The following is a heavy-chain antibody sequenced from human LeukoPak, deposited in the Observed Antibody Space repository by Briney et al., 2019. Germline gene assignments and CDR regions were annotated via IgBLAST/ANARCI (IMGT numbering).Heavy chain of an antibody. J-gene: IGHJ4*02. CDR3: ARDSTWLLDY. V-gene: IGHV3-7*03. Sequence: GGSLRLSCTASGFTFSSHWMTWVRQPPGKGLEWVANIKEDGSAKYYVDSVKGRFTISRDNTKNALYLQMNSLRADDTAVYFCARDSTWLLDYWGQGTLITVSS. CDR2: IKEDGSAK. D-gene: IGHD6-19*01. CDR1: GFTFSSHW.